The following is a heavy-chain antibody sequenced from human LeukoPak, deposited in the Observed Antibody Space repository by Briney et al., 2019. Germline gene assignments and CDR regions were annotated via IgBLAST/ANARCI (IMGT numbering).Heavy chain of an antibody. CDR3: ARDGPYASASYYDY. D-gene: IGHD3-10*01. V-gene: IGHV4-59*01. CDR2: IYYSGST. J-gene: IGHJ4*02. Sequence: SETLSLTCTVSGGSISSYYWSWIRQPPGKGLEWIGYIYYSGSTNYNPSLKSRVTISVDTSKNQFSLKLSSVTAADTAVYYCARDGPYASASYYDYWGQGILVTVSS. CDR1: GGSISSYY.